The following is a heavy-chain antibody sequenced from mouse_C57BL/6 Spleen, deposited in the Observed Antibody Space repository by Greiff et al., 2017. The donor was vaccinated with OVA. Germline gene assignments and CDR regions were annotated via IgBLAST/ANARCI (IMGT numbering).Heavy chain of an antibody. D-gene: IGHD2-12*01. J-gene: IGHJ2*01. CDR2: IRNKANGYST. V-gene: IGHV7-3*01. CDR1: GFTFTDYY. Sequence: EVQLQESGGGLVQPGGSLSLSCAASGFTFTDYYMSWVRQPPGKALEWLGFIRNKANGYSTEYSASVKGRFTISRANSQSILYLKMDALRTEDRATYNCASYEAYSYDRGYYFDYWGQGTTLTVSS. CDR3: ASYEAYSYDRGYYFDY.